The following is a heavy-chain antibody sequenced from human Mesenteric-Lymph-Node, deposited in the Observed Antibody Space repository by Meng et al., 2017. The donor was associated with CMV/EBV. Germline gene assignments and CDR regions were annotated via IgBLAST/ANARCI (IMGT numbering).Heavy chain of an antibody. J-gene: IGHJ4*02. CDR1: GGSFSGYY. V-gene: IGHV4-34*01. CDR3: AKHQRWLKSEGGFNY. CDR2: TNHSGST. Sequence: LPQVCAGIVKPSATLSLPCAVYGGSFSGYYWSWIRQPPGKGLEWIGETNHSGSTNYNPSLKSRVTISVDTSKNQFSLKLSSVTAADTAVYYCAKHQRWLKSEGGFNYWGQGTLVTVSS. D-gene: IGHD4-23*01.